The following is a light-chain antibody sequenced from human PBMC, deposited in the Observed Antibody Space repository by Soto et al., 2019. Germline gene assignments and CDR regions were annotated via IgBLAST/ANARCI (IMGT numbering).Light chain of an antibody. CDR1: QSVSSK. J-gene: IGKJ1*01. CDR2: GAS. V-gene: IGKV3-15*01. CDR3: QQYYNWPPWT. Sequence: EIVMTQSPATLSLSPGQRATLSCRASQSVSSKLAWYQQRPGQAPRLLIYGASTRATGIPARFSGSGSGTEFTLTISSLQSEDFAVYYCQQYYNWPPWTFGLGTKVDIK.